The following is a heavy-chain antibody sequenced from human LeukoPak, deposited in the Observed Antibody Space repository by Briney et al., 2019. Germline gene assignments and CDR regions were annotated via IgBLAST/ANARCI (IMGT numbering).Heavy chain of an antibody. CDR1: GFAFSSLA. Sequence: GTSLRLSCAVSGFAFSSLAMHWVRQAPGKGLEWVAVIWYDGSNKYYADSVKGRFTISRDNSKNTLYLQMNSLRAEDTAVYYCERAESIDDDLLDYWGQGTLVTVSS. D-gene: IGHD1-1*01. CDR3: ERAESIDDDLLDY. CDR2: IWYDGSNK. J-gene: IGHJ4*02. V-gene: IGHV3-33*08.